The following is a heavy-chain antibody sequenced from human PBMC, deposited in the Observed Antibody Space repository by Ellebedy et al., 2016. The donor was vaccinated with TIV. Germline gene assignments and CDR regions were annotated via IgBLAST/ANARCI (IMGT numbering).Heavy chain of an antibody. CDR3: ARGDYGGHIGNLDL. CDR1: GFTVSANY. CDR2: FYRGGTT. V-gene: IGHV3-53*01. J-gene: IGHJ2*01. Sequence: PGGSLRLSCAASGFTVSANYIHWVRQAPGKGLERVSVFYRGGTTYYVESVKGRFTISRDSSKNMVYLQMNSLRAEDTAVFYCARGDYGGHIGNLDLWGRGTLVTVSS. D-gene: IGHD4-23*01.